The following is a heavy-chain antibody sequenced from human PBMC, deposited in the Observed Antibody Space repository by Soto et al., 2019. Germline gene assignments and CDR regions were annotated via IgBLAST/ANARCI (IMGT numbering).Heavy chain of an antibody. CDR1: GYTFTSYA. Sequence: ASVKVSCKASGYTFTSYAMHWVRQAPGQRLEWMGWINAGNGNTKYSQKFQGRVTITRDTSASTAYMELSSLRSEDTAVYYCARSSDSSGYYPDAFDIWGQGTMVTISS. D-gene: IGHD3-22*01. V-gene: IGHV1-3*01. J-gene: IGHJ3*02. CDR3: ARSSDSSGYYPDAFDI. CDR2: INAGNGNT.